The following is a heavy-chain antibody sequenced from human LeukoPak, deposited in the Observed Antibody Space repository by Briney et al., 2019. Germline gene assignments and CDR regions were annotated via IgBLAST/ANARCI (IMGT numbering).Heavy chain of an antibody. V-gene: IGHV4-59*01. Sequence: SETLSLTCTVSGGSISSYYWSWIRQPPGKGLEWIGYIYYSGSTNYNPSLKSRVTISVDTSKNQFSLKLSSVTAADTAVYYCARGVNGSGSYFLWYYYMDLWGKGTTVKISS. CDR1: GGSISSYY. D-gene: IGHD3-10*01. CDR2: IYYSGST. CDR3: ARGVNGSGSYFLWYYYMDL. J-gene: IGHJ6*03.